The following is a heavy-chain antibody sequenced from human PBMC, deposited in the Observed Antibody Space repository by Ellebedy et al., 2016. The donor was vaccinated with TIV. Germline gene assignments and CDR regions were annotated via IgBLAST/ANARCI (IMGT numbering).Heavy chain of an antibody. Sequence: GESLKISCAASGFTFSSYWMHWVRQAPGKGLEWVANIKQDGSEKYYVDSVKGRFTISSDNAKNSLYLQMNTLRAEDTALYYCARALDAWGQGTTVTVSS. CDR2: IKQDGSEK. V-gene: IGHV3-7*03. CDR3: ARALDA. J-gene: IGHJ6*02. CDR1: GFTFSSYW.